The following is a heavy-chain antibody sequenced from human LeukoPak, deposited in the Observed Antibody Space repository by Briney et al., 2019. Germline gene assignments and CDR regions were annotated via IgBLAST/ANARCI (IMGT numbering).Heavy chain of an antibody. CDR2: FSGNGGST. J-gene: IGHJ6*04. CDR3: AELGITMIGGV. Sequence: HSGGSRRLSCAASGLSISSYAMSWVRQAPGKGLEWVSAFSGNGGSTYYADSVKGRSTISRDNSKNMVYLQMNSLRAEDTAVYYCAELGITMIGGVWGKGTTVTISS. CDR1: GLSISSYA. D-gene: IGHD3-10*02. V-gene: IGHV3-23*01.